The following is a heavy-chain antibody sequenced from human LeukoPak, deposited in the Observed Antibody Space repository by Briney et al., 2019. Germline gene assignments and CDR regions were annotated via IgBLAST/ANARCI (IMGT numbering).Heavy chain of an antibody. D-gene: IGHD6-19*01. CDR3: ARDKTIGRQWLVRGYFDY. CDR2: TSSSGNMI. V-gene: IGHV3-48*03. J-gene: IGHJ4*02. Sequence: GGSLRLSCAASGFTFSNYEMNWVRQAPGKGLEWVSYTSSSGNMIYYADSVKGRFTISRDNAKNSLYLQMNSLRAEDTAVYYCARDKTIGRQWLVRGYFDYWGQGTLVTVSS. CDR1: GFTFSNYE.